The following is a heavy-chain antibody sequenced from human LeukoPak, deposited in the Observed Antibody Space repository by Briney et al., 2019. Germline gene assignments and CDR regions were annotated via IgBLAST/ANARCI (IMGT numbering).Heavy chain of an antibody. Sequence: GGSLRLSCAASGFTFNYYAMSWVRQAPGKGLEWVSGISDNEGRTYYTDSVKGRFTISRDNSKNTVYLQMNNLRADDTAVYSCARHDSFIPYWGQGTLVTVSS. CDR2: ISDNEGRT. D-gene: IGHD5-18*01. V-gene: IGHV3-23*01. CDR3: ARHDSFIPY. CDR1: GFTFNYYA. J-gene: IGHJ4*02.